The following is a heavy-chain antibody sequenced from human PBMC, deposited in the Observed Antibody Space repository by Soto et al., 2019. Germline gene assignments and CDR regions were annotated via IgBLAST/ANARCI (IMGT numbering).Heavy chain of an antibody. CDR3: ARRRASDYGGNHHPYYFDR. V-gene: IGHV4-39*01. D-gene: IGHD4-17*01. CDR2: ISYSGRT. J-gene: IGHJ4*02. Sequence: QLQLQESGPGLVKPSETLSLTCTVSGASIITDNYFWVWIRQSPRRGLELIGSISYSGRTYYNPSLQSRVTISIDASKNQFSLKLTAVTTADTAVYYCARRRASDYGGNHHPYYFDRWGQGALVSVSS. CDR1: GASIITDNYF.